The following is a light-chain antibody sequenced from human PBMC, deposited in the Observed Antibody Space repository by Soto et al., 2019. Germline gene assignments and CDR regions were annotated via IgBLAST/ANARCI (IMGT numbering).Light chain of an antibody. V-gene: IGKV1-5*03. J-gene: IGKJ1*01. Sequence: DIQMTQSPSSLSASVGDRVTITCQASQDISNYLNWYQHKPGKAPKLLIYKASTLKSGVPSRFSGSGSGTEFTLTISSLQPDDFATYYCQHYNSYSEAFGQGTRWIS. CDR3: QHYNSYSEA. CDR1: QDISNY. CDR2: KAS.